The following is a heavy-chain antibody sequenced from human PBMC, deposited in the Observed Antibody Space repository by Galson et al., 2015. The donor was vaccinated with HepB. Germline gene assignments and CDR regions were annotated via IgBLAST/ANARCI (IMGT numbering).Heavy chain of an antibody. CDR3: TKHTKYHFGYGGEADY. CDR1: GFTFNTYA. CDR2: ISDGGTA. J-gene: IGHJ4*02. D-gene: IGHD1-26*01. Sequence: SLRLSCAASGFTFNTYAMSWVRQAPGKGLEWVSVISDGGTAYYADSVEGRFTISRDNPENRLYLQMNSLRAEDTARYYCTKHTKYHFGYGGEADYWGQGTLVTVSS. V-gene: IGHV3-23*01.